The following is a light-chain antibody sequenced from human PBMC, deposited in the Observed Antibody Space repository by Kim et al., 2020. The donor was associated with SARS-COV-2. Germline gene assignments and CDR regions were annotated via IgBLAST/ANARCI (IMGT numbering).Light chain of an antibody. CDR3: QQYGSSPYT. V-gene: IGKV3-20*01. J-gene: IGKJ2*01. CDR1: QSVSSSY. Sequence: LSPGERATPSCRASQSVSSSYVAWYQQKPGQAPRLLIYGASSRATGIPDRFSGSGSGTDFTLTISRLEPEDFAVYYCQQYGSSPYTFGQGTKLEI. CDR2: GAS.